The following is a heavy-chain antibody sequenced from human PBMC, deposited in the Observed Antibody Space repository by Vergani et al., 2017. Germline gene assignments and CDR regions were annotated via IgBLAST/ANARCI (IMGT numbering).Heavy chain of an antibody. CDR2: NIPIFGTA. Sequence: QVQLVQSGAEVKKPGSSVKVSCKASGGTFSSYAISWVRQAPGQGLEWMGGNIPIFGTANYAQKFQGRVTITADKSTSTAYMELSSLRSEDTAVYYCARVPPYYGSITSCWDDAFDIWGQGTMVTVSS. CDR1: GGTFSSYA. CDR3: ARVPPYYGSITSCWDDAFDI. D-gene: IGHD2-2*01. J-gene: IGHJ3*02. V-gene: IGHV1-69*06.